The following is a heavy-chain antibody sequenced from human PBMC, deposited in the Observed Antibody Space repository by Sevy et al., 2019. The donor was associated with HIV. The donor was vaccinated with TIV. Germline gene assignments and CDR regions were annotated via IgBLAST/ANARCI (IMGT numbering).Heavy chain of an antibody. D-gene: IGHD2-21*02. CDR3: ARDLGGYGGNSIDY. J-gene: IGHJ4*02. CDR2: ISADSGNS. CDR1: GYPFSSYG. Sequence: ASVKVSCKASGYPFSSYGISWVRQAPGQGLEWMGWISADSGNSNYAQNLQGRVTMTTDTSTSTAYMELRSLRFYDTAVYYCARDLGGYGGNSIDYWGQGTLVTVSS. V-gene: IGHV1-18*01.